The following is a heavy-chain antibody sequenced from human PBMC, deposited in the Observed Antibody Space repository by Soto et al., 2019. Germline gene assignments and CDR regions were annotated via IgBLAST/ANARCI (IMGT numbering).Heavy chain of an antibody. CDR3: ARRPWLSGYYDY. V-gene: IGHV5-51*01. CDR1: GYSFFSHW. CDR2: IYPADSET. J-gene: IGHJ4*02. D-gene: IGHD3-22*01. Sequence: PXDSLTISRKGSGYSFFSHWIGLVRQMPGKGLEWVGIIYPADSETRYSPSFQGQVTISVDKSINTAYLQWSSLKASDTAMYYCARRPWLSGYYDYWGQGTLVTVSS.